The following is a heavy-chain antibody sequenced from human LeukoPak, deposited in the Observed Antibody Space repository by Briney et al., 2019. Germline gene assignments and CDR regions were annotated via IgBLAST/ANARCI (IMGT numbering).Heavy chain of an antibody. J-gene: IGHJ4*02. D-gene: IGHD6-13*01. CDR2: IRQDGSEK. CDR3: ARDSAGNDY. CDR1: GFTFSTYW. V-gene: IGHV3-7*01. Sequence: GGSLRLSCEASGFTFSTYWMSWVRQAPGKGLEWVANIRQDGSEKYYVDSVKGRFTISRDNAKNSLYLQMNSLRAEDTAMYYCARDSAGNDYWGQGTLVTVSS.